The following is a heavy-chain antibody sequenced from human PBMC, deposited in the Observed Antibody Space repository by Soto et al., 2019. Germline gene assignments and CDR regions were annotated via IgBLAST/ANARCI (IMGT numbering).Heavy chain of an antibody. CDR2: INPSGGST. CDR3: ALQSLGYCSSTSCYASLDP. J-gene: IGHJ5*02. Sequence: ASVKVSCKASGYTFTSYYMHWVRQAPGQGLEWMGIINPSGGSTSYAQKFQDRVTMTRDTSTSTVYMELSSLRSEDTAVYYCALQSLGYCSSTSCYASLDPWGQGTLVTVSS. D-gene: IGHD2-2*01. CDR1: GYTFTSYY. V-gene: IGHV1-46*01.